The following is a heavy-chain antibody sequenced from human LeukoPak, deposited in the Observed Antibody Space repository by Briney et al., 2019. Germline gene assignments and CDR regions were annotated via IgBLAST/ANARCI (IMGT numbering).Heavy chain of an antibody. CDR1: GGSFSGYY. CDR3: ARRSYGLGRFDY. V-gene: IGHV4-34*01. CDR2: INHSGST. D-gene: IGHD5-18*01. Sequence: SETLSLTCAVYGGSFSGYYWSWIRQPPGKGLEWIGEINHSGSTNYNPSLKSRVTISVDTSKNQFSLKLSSVTAADTAVYYCARRSYGLGRFDYWGQGTLVTVSS. J-gene: IGHJ4*02.